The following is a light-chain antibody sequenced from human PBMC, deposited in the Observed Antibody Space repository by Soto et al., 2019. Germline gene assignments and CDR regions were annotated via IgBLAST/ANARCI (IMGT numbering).Light chain of an antibody. CDR1: QSISYW. V-gene: IGKV1-5*03. CDR3: QQYSGYPLT. CDR2: KAS. Sequence: DIQMTQSPSTLSASVGDRVTITCRASQSISYWLAWHQQNPGKAPNLLIYKASTLESGVPSRFSGSGSGTEFTLTINSLQPEDFATYYCQQYSGYPLTFGGGTKVEIK. J-gene: IGKJ4*01.